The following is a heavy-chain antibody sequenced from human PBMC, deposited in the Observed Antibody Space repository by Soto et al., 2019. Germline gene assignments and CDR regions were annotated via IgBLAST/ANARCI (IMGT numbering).Heavy chain of an antibody. V-gene: IGHV1-69*06. CDR3: ARSLRFLEWLPTSGWFDP. CDR1: GGTFSSYA. J-gene: IGHJ5*02. D-gene: IGHD3-3*01. CDR2: TIPIFGTA. Sequence: SVKVSCKASGGTFSSYAISWVRQAPGQGLEWMGGTIPIFGTANYAQKFQGRVTITADKSTSTAYMELSSLRSEDTAVYYCARSLRFLEWLPTSGWFDPWGQGTLVTVSS.